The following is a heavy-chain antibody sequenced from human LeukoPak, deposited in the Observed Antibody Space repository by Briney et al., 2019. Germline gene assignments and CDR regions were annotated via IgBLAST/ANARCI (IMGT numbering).Heavy chain of an antibody. Sequence: GASVTVSCTASGYTFTGYHMHWVRQAPGQGLEWMGWINPNSGGTNYAQKFQGWVTMTRDTSISTAYMELSRLRSDDTAVYYCARGAGVLRFLERLLTYFDYWGQGTLVTVSS. V-gene: IGHV1-2*04. D-gene: IGHD3-3*01. J-gene: IGHJ4*02. CDR1: GYTFTGYH. CDR2: INPNSGGT. CDR3: ARGAGVLRFLERLLTYFDY.